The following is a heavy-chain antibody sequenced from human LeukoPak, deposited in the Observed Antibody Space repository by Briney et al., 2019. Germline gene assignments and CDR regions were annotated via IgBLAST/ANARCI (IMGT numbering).Heavy chain of an antibody. V-gene: IGHV3-20*04. CDR2: INWNGGST. CDR1: GFSFDDYG. Sequence: GGSLRLSCAASGFSFDDYGMSWVLQAPGKGLEWVSGINWNGGSTGYADSVKGRFTISRDNAKNSLYLQMNSLRAEDTALYYCARDAVLRNIAAAGYFDYWGQGTLVTVSS. D-gene: IGHD6-13*01. CDR3: ARDAVLRNIAAAGYFDY. J-gene: IGHJ4*02.